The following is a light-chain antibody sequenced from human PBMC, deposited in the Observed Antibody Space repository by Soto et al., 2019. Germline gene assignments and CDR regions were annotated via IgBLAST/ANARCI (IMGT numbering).Light chain of an antibody. J-gene: IGKJ2*01. Sequence: EIVLTQSPGTLSLSPGERATLSCRASQSVSSSYLAWYQHKPGQAPRLLIYGASSRATGIPDRFSGSGSGTDFTLTISRLEPEDFAVYYCQQYGRTPYTFGQGTKLEIK. CDR2: GAS. CDR1: QSVSSSY. CDR3: QQYGRTPYT. V-gene: IGKV3-20*01.